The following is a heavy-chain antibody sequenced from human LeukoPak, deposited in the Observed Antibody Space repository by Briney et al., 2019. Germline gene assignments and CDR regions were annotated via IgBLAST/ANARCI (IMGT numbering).Heavy chain of an antibody. D-gene: IGHD3/OR15-3a*01. V-gene: IGHV4-38-2*02. Sequence: VKPSEILSLTCTVSGYSISSGFYWGWIRQPPGKGLEWIGSIYHSGSTYYNPSLKSRVTISVDTSKNQFSLKLSSVTAADTAVYYCARDGTGTSVYYYYMDVWGKGTTVTVSS. CDR2: IYHSGST. CDR3: ARDGTGTSVYYYYMDV. CDR1: GYSISSGFY. J-gene: IGHJ6*03.